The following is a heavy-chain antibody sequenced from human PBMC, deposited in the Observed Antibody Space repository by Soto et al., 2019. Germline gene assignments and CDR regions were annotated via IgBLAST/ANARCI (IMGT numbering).Heavy chain of an antibody. CDR1: GYTFTSYG. CDR3: ARDQSYGSAFDY. D-gene: IGHD2-15*01. J-gene: IGHJ4*02. CDR2: ISAYNGNT. V-gene: IGHV1-18*01. Sequence: ASVKVSCKASGYTFTSYGISWVRQAPGQGLEWVGWISAYNGNTNYAQKLQGRVTMTTDTSTSTAYMELRSLRSDDTAVYYCARDQSYGSAFDYWGQGTLVTVSS.